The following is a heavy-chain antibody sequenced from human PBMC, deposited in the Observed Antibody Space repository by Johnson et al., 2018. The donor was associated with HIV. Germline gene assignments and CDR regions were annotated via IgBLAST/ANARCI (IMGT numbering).Heavy chain of an antibody. CDR3: AKVDGSGTWGAFDI. CDR1: GFTFDDYG. J-gene: IGHJ3*02. V-gene: IGHV3-20*04. CDR2: INWNGGST. Sequence: VQLVESGGGVVRPGGSLRLSCAASGFTFDDYGMSWVRQAPGTGLEWVSGINWNGGSTGYAESVKGRFTISRDNAKDSLYLQMNSLRAEDTAVYYCAKVDGSGTWGAFDIWGQGTMVTVSS. D-gene: IGHD3-10*01.